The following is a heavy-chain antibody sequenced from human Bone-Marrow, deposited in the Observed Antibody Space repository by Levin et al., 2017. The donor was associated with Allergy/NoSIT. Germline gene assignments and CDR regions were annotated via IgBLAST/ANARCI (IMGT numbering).Heavy chain of an antibody. V-gene: IGHV4-61*01. CDR2: IYYSGST. Sequence: SETLSLTCTVSGDSVSSTSYFWTWIRQPPGKGLEWIGYIYYSGSTIYNPSLMGRVAMSIDASNNQFSLKLTSVTAADTAIYYCARDHRPQLDCYAGVCYRFDPWGRGTLVVVSS. CDR3: ARDHRPQLDCYAGVCYRFDP. J-gene: IGHJ5*02. CDR1: GDSVSSTSYF. D-gene: IGHD2-8*02.